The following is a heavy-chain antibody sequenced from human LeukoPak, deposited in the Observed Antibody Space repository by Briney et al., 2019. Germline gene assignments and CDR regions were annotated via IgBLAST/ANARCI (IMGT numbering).Heavy chain of an antibody. Sequence: SQTLSLTCAVSGGSISSGGYSWSWIRQPPGKGLDGIGYIYHSGCTYYNPSLKSRVTISVDRSKNQFSLKLSSVTAADTAVYYCASHVTYYGSGSYWGYFDYWGQGTLVTVSS. J-gene: IGHJ4*02. CDR1: GGSISSGGYS. CDR3: ASHVTYYGSGSYWGYFDY. V-gene: IGHV4-30-2*01. D-gene: IGHD3-10*01. CDR2: IYHSGCT.